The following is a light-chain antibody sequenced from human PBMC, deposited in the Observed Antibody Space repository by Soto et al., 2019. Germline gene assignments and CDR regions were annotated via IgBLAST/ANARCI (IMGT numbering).Light chain of an antibody. V-gene: IGKV3D-20*01. CDR1: QSVSSSY. Sequence: EIVLTQSPGTLSLSPGERATLSCRASQSVSSSYLAWYQQKPGLAPRLLIYDASSRATGIPDRFSGSGSGRDFALTINRLEPEDFAVYYCQQYGSSPLTFGGGTKVDIK. J-gene: IGKJ4*01. CDR3: QQYGSSPLT. CDR2: DAS.